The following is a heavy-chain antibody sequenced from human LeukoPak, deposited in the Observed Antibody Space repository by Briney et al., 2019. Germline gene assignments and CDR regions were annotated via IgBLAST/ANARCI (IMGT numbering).Heavy chain of an antibody. CDR1: GDSISNYY. CDR2: IYYSGNT. CDR3: ARYRNEALFAFDI. V-gene: IGHV4-59*01. Sequence: SETLSLTCTVSGDSISNYYWSWIRQPPGKGLEWIGYIYYSGNTDYNPSLKSRVTISVDTSMNQFSLRLNSVTAADTAVYYCARYRNEALFAFDIWGQGTMVTVSS. J-gene: IGHJ3*02. D-gene: IGHD1-14*01.